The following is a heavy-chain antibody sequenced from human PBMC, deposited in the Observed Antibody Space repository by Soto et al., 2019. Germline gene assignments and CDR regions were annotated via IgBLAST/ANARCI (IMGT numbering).Heavy chain of an antibody. V-gene: IGHV3-30*03. Sequence: QVQLVESGGGVVQPGRSLRLSCAASGFTFSSYGMHWVRQAPGKGLEWVAVISYDGSNKYYADSVKGRFTISRDNSKNTLYLQMNSLRAEDTAVYYCATDGGRYGDYGMDVWGQGTTVTVSS. D-gene: IGHD3-16*01. CDR2: ISYDGSNK. J-gene: IGHJ6*02. CDR3: ATDGGRYGDYGMDV. CDR1: GFTFSSYG.